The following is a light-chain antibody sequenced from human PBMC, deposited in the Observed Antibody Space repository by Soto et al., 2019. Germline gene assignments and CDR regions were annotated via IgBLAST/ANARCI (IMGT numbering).Light chain of an antibody. CDR1: QSVSSN. CDR2: GAS. Sequence: EIVMTQSPATLSVSPGERATLSCRASQSVSSNLAWYQQKPGQAPRLLIYGASTRATGIPARFSGSGSGTEFTLTISSLQSEDFATYYCQHYKSYFYTFGQGTKLEIK. V-gene: IGKV3-15*01. J-gene: IGKJ2*01. CDR3: QHYKSYFYT.